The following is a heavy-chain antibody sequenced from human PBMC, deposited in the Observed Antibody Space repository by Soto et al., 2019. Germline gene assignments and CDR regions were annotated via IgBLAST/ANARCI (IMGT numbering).Heavy chain of an antibody. CDR2: IYYSRST. D-gene: IGHD3-3*01. Sequence: SETLSLTCTVSGGSISSSSYYWGWIRQPPGKGLEWIGSIYYSRSTYYNPSLKSRVTISVDTSKNQFSLKLSSVTAADTAVYYCARPVYDFWSGYSYYFDYWGQGTPVTVSS. CDR3: ARPVYDFWSGYSYYFDY. J-gene: IGHJ4*02. CDR1: GGSISSSSYY. V-gene: IGHV4-39*01.